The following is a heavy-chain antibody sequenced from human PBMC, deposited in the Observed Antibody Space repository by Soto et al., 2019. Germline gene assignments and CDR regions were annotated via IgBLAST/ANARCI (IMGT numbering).Heavy chain of an antibody. CDR2: ISYDGSNK. CDR1: GFTFSSYG. J-gene: IGHJ6*02. V-gene: IGHV3-30*18. CDR3: AKGSTIYYYGMDV. Sequence: PGGSLRLSCAASGFTFSSYGMHWVRQAPGKGLEWVAVISYDGSNKYYADSVKGRFTISRDNSKNTLYLQMNSLRAEDTAVYYCAKGSTIYYYGMDVWGRGTTVTVSS.